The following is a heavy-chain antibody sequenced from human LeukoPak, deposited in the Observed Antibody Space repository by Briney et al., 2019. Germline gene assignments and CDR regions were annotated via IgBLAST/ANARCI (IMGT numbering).Heavy chain of an antibody. CDR1: GFAFGSYG. V-gene: IGHV3-30*18. D-gene: IGHD3-16*01. J-gene: IGHJ4*02. CDR2: ISYDGSNK. CDR3: AKDRTYVLDY. Sequence: GGSLRLSCAASGFAFGSYGMHWVRQAPGKGLEWVAVISYDGSNKYYADSVKGRFTISRDNSKNTLYLQMNSLRAEDTAVYYCAKDRTYVLDYWGQGTLVTVSS.